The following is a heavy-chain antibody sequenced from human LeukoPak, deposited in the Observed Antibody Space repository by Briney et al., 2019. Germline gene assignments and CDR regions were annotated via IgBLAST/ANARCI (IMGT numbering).Heavy chain of an antibody. J-gene: IGHJ4*02. CDR2: IKQDGSEK. V-gene: IGHV3-7*01. CDR1: GFNFSSYW. D-gene: IGHD4-23*01. Sequence: PGGSLRLSCAASGFNFSSYWMSWVRQAPGKGLEWVANIKQDGSEKYYVDSVNGRFTISRGNAKNSLYLQMNSLRAEDTAVYYCARDFRGTTVAYYWGQGTLVTVSS. CDR3: ARDFRGTTVAYY.